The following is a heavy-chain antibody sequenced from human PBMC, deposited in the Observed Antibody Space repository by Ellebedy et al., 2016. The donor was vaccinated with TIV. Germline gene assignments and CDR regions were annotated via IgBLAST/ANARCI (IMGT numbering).Heavy chain of an antibody. Sequence: MPSETLSLTCTVSGGSISSYYWSWIRHPPGKGREWIGYIYYSGSTDYNPSLKSRVTISVDTSKSQFSLKLRSVTAADTAVYYCARHGSVSSGRWWFAPWGQGTLVTVSS. V-gene: IGHV4-59*08. J-gene: IGHJ5*02. CDR3: ARHGSVSSGRWWFAP. CDR1: GGSISSYY. D-gene: IGHD2-15*01. CDR2: IYYSGST.